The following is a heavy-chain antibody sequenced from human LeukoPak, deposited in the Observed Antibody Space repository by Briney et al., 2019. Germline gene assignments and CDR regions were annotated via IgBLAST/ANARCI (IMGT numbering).Heavy chain of an antibody. D-gene: IGHD3-22*01. Sequence: GGSLRLSCAASGFTFSSYGMHWVRQAPGEGLEWVAFIRFDGNNKYYADSVKGRFTISRDNSKNTLYVQMNSLRAADTAVYYCAKDFSVYYYDSRVFDYWGQGTLVTVSS. J-gene: IGHJ4*02. CDR2: IRFDGNNK. CDR1: GFTFSSYG. V-gene: IGHV3-30*02. CDR3: AKDFSVYYYDSRVFDY.